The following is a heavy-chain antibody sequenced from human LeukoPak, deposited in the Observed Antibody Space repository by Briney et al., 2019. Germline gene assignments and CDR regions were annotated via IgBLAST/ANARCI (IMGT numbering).Heavy chain of an antibody. CDR1: GFTFDDYA. D-gene: IGHD2-2*01. J-gene: IGHJ6*02. V-gene: IGHV3-9*01. CDR3: AKAVRYCSSTSCYYDFGMDV. Sequence: GGSLRLSCAASGFTFDDYAMHWVRQAPGKGLEWVSGISWNSGSIGYADSVKGRFTISRDNAKNSLYLQMNSLRAEDTALYYCAKAVRYCSSTSCYYDFGMDVWGQGTTVTVSS. CDR2: ISWNSGSI.